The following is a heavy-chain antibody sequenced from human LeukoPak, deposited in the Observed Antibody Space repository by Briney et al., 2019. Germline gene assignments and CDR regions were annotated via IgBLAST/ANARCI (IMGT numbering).Heavy chain of an antibody. J-gene: IGHJ3*02. V-gene: IGHV3-74*01. CDR3: ARRGLVPAFDI. D-gene: IGHD3-10*02. Sequence: PGGSLRLSCAASGFTFSSYWMHWVRQAPGKGLVWLSRVNSDGNITTYADSVRGRFTISRDNAKNPLYLQMNSLRAEDTAVYYCARRGLVPAFDIWGQGTMVSVTS. CDR2: VNSDGNIT. CDR1: GFTFSSYW.